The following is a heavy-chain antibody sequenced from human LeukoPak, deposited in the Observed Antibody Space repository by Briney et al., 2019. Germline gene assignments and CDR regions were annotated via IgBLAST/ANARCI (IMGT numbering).Heavy chain of an antibody. CDR2: IYYSGST. Sequence: SETLSLTCTVSGGSMSSHCWSWIRQPPGKGLEWIGYIYYSGSTNYNPSLKSRVTISVDTSKNQFSLKLSSVTAADTAVYYCARESGSSSWYTLWGQGTLVTVSS. CDR3: ARESGSSSWYTL. J-gene: IGHJ4*02. CDR1: GGSMSSHC. D-gene: IGHD6-13*01. V-gene: IGHV4-59*11.